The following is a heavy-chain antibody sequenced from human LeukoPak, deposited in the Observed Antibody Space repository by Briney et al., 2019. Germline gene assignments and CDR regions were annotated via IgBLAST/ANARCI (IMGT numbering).Heavy chain of an antibody. J-gene: IGHJ4*01. CDR2: SGSGGDT. Sequence: GGSLSLSCVLYAFSVSIYSMNCVRHAPGDGLGWESVSGSGGDTYYVDSVKGRFTISRDNSKNTLYLQMNSLRAEDTAVYYCAKARGGTYRTYYFDYWGHETVVTVSS. CDR1: AFSVSIYS. V-gene: IGHV3-23*01. D-gene: IGHD1-26*01. CDR3: AKARGGTYRTYYFDY.